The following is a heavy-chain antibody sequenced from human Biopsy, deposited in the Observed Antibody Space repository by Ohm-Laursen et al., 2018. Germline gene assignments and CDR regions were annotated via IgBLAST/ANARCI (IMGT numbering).Heavy chain of an antibody. V-gene: IGHV4-61*01. CDR1: GASVSNDNYY. J-gene: IGHJ5*02. CDR3: ARTPRDSFWSGSYKRGLWFDP. Sequence: SDTLSLTCTVSGASVSNDNYYWTWIRQAPGKGLEWIGHVYNGGITNYNLSLKSRVTISKDTSKNQFSLQVNSVTAADTAVYYCARTPRDSFWSGSYKRGLWFDPWGQGTLVIVSS. D-gene: IGHD3-3*01. CDR2: VYNGGIT.